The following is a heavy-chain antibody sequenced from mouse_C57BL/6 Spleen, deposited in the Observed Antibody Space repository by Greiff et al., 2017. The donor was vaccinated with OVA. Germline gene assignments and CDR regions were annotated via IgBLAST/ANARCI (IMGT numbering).Heavy chain of an antibody. V-gene: IGHV2-5*01. Sequence: VQGVESGPGLVQPSQSLSITCTVSGFSLTSYGVHWVRQSPGKGLEWLGVIWRGGSTDYNAAFMSRLSITKDNSKSQVFFKMNSLQADDTAIYYCAKGLGYYGSPFWYFDVWGTGTTVTVSS. CDR2: IWRGGST. D-gene: IGHD1-1*01. CDR1: GFSLTSYG. J-gene: IGHJ1*03. CDR3: AKGLGYYGSPFWYFDV.